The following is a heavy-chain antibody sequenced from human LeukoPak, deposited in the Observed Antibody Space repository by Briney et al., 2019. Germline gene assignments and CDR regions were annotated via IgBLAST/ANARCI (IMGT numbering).Heavy chain of an antibody. CDR3: ARGNPLITMVRGVPPYYFDY. CDR2: ITHSGST. D-gene: IGHD3-10*01. Sequence: PSETLSLTCAVYGGSFSGYYWSWIRQPPGKGLEWIGEITHSGSTNYNPSLKSRVTISVDTSKNQFSLKLSSVTAVDTAVYYCARGNPLITMVRGVPPYYFDYWGQRTLGTVSS. CDR1: GGSFSGYY. J-gene: IGHJ4*02. V-gene: IGHV4-34*01.